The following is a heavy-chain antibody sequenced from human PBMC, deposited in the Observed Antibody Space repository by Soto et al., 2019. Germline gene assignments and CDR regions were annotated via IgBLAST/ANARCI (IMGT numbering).Heavy chain of an antibody. CDR2: INPNSGGT. D-gene: IGHD2-21*02. CDR3: ATGRGVIPATGTLSGDCSAFDY. J-gene: IGHJ4*02. CDR1: GYTFTGYY. V-gene: IGHV1-2*02. Sequence: QVQLVQSGAEVKKPGASVKVSCKASGYTFTGYYMHWVRQAPGQGLEWMGWINPNSGGTNYAQKFQGRVTMTRDTSISTAYMELSRLRSDDTAVYHCATGRGVIPATGTLSGDCSAFDYWGQGTLVTVSS.